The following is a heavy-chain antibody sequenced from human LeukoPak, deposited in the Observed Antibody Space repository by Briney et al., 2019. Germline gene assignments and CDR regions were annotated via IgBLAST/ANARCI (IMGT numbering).Heavy chain of an antibody. D-gene: IGHD3-16*02. CDR2: IYSGGST. Sequence: GGSLRLSCAASGFTVSSNYMSWVRQAPGKGLEWVSVIYSGGSTYYADSVKGRFTISRDNAKNTLYLQMNSLRADDTAVYYCARVTRGYTINAFDYWGQGTLVTVSS. V-gene: IGHV3-66*01. CDR1: GFTVSSNY. J-gene: IGHJ4*02. CDR3: ARVTRGYTINAFDY.